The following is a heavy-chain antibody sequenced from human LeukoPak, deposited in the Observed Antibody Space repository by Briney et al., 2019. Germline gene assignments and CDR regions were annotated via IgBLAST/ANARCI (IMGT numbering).Heavy chain of an antibody. D-gene: IGHD5-18*01. CDR2: IGNTET. Sequence: PSETLSLTCTVSGGSICSNYWSWVRQAPGKGLEWVATIGNTETFYADSVTGRFTISRDNSKNTVNLQMNRLRVEDTAIYYCAKDWIQFNRVFDCFDSWGQGTLVTVSS. V-gene: IGHV3-53*01. J-gene: IGHJ4*02. CDR1: GGSICSNY. CDR3: AKDWIQFNRVFDCFDS.